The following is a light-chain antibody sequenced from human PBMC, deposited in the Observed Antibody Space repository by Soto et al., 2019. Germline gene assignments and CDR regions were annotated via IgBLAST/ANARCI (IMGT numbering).Light chain of an antibody. CDR1: QSVSGSF. V-gene: IGKV3-20*01. CDR2: DAS. CDR3: QQYGRSPPFT. Sequence: IVLTQSPGTLSLSPGERATLSCRASQSVSGSFLAWYQQKPGQAPRLLIYDASTRATGNPDRFSASGSGTDFTLTIRRLEPEDFAVYYCQQYGRSPPFTFGPGTKVDI. J-gene: IGKJ3*01.